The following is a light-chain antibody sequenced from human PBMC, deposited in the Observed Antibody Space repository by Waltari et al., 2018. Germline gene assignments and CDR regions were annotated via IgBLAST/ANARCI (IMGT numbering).Light chain of an antibody. Sequence: QSVLTQPPSASGTPGQRVTISCSGSRSHIGSNTVTWYQQLPGTAPKLLIYSNNQRPSGVPDRFSGSKSGTSASLAISGLQSEDEAEYYCAAWDDSLNGPWVFGGGTKLTVL. CDR3: AAWDDSLNGPWV. V-gene: IGLV1-44*01. J-gene: IGLJ3*02. CDR2: SNN. CDR1: RSHIGSNT.